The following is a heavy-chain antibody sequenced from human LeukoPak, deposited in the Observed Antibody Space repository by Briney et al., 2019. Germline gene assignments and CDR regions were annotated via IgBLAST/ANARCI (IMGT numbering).Heavy chain of an antibody. CDR3: ARSCSGGTCYPDY. Sequence: GGSLRLSCAGSGFTLDDYAMHWVRQAPGKGLEWVSLISWNGDNTYYADSVKGRFTISRDNSKNSLYLQMNSLRVEDTALYYCARSCSGGTCYPDYWGQGTLVTVSS. J-gene: IGHJ4*02. CDR2: ISWNGDNT. V-gene: IGHV3-43D*03. CDR1: GFTLDDYA. D-gene: IGHD2-15*01.